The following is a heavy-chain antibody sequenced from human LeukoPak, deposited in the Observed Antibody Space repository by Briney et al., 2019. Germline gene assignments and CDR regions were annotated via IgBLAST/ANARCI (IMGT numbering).Heavy chain of an antibody. CDR1: GGSISCYF. CDR3: ARGTRYCSGAGCQNWFDP. J-gene: IGHJ5*02. Sequence: SETLSLTCTVSGGSISCYFWTLIRQPAGKGVEWMVCIFTSGNTYHTLSLKCRLPLSVDTPKNQFSLKLSSVTAADTAVYYCARGTRYCSGAGCQNWFDPWGQGTLVTVSS. D-gene: IGHD2-15*01. CDR2: IFTSGNT. V-gene: IGHV4-4*07.